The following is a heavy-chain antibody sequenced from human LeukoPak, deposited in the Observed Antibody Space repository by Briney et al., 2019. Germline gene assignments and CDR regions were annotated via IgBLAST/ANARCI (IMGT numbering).Heavy chain of an antibody. CDR1: GGSFSGYY. V-gene: IGHV4-34*01. CDR3: ARAEINDYIRY. CDR2: INHSGST. D-gene: IGHD4-11*01. J-gene: IGHJ4*02. Sequence: SETLSLTCAVYGGSFSGYYWSWIRQPPGKGREWIGEINHSGSTNYNPSLKSRVTISIDTSKNQIFLKLRSTTAADTAHYYCARAEINDYIRYWGQGILVIVSS.